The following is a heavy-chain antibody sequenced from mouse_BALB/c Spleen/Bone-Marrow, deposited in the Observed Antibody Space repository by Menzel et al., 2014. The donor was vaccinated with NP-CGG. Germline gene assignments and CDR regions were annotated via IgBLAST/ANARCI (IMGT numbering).Heavy chain of an antibody. Sequence: VQLQESGAELAKPGASVKMSCKASGYTFTSYWMHWVKQRPGQGLEWIGYIYPSTGYTEHNQKLKDKAIMTADKSSSTAYMQLSSLTSEDSAVYYCARDDYTYWGQGTLVTVYA. CDR3: ARDDYTY. CDR1: GYTFTSYW. CDR2: IYPSTGYT. V-gene: IGHV1-7*01. J-gene: IGHJ3*01. D-gene: IGHD2-4*01.